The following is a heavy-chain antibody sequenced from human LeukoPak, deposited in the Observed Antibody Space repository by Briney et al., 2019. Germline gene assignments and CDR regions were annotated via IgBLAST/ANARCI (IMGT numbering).Heavy chain of an antibody. CDR3: ARGSGSYPYYFGY. V-gene: IGHV1-2*02. D-gene: IGHD1-26*01. CDR1: GYTFTDYY. CDR2: INPNSGGT. Sequence: ASVKVSCKASGYTFTDYYIHWVRQAPGQGLEWMGWINPNSGGTSYVQKFQGRVTMTRDTSISTAYMELSRLRSDDTAVYYCARGSGSYPYYFGYWGQGTLVTVSS. J-gene: IGHJ4*02.